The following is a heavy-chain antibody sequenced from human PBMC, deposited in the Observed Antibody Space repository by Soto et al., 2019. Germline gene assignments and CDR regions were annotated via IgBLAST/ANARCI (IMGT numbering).Heavy chain of an antibody. J-gene: IGHJ4*02. CDR2: VSLTGDRT. D-gene: IGHD2-8*01. V-gene: IGHV3-23*01. Sequence: EVQLLESGGGLVQPGGSLRLSCVASRFSFSSYEMSWVRQAAGKGLEWVSRVSLTGDRTNYAGSVKGRFTVSRDNFKNTLYRERDSLRPEDTAIYYCARGGGYCTPTSCAIDSWGRGPPVPVSS. CDR1: RFSFSSYE. CDR3: ARGGGYCTPTSCAIDS.